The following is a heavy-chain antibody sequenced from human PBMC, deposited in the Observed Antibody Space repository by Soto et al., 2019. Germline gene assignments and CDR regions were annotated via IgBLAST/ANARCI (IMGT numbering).Heavy chain of an antibody. J-gene: IGHJ3*02. V-gene: IGHV3-53*01. CDR3: ARERIAAGGTHDAIDI. Sequence: GSLRLSCAASGLSVSTNYMTWVRQAPGKGLGWVSLIFAGGRTYYADSVKGRFTISRDNSKNTLYLQMNSLSAEDTGVYYCARERIAAGGTHDAIDIWGQGTMVTVSS. CDR2: IFAGGRT. CDR1: GLSVSTNY. D-gene: IGHD6-13*01.